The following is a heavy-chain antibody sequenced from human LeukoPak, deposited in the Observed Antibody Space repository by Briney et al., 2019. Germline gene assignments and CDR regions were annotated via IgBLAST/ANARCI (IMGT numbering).Heavy chain of an antibody. Sequence: GGSLRFSCAASGFIFSSYAMSWVRQAPGGGLEWVSAISGSGDNTYYADCVKGRLTISRDNSKNTLSLQLNSLRAEDTAVYYCAKDGDYYDRDGYSSFFDYWGQGTLVTASS. CDR2: ISGSGDNT. CDR3: AKDGDYYDRDGYSSFFDY. V-gene: IGHV3-23*01. J-gene: IGHJ4*02. CDR1: GFIFSSYA. D-gene: IGHD3-22*01.